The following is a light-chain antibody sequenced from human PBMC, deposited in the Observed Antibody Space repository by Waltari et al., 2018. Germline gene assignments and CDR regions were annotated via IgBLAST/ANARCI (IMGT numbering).Light chain of an antibody. CDR2: KAS. Sequence: DIQMTQSPSTLSASVGDRVTITCRASQSISSWLAWYQQKPGKAPKFLIYKASNLESGVPSRFSGSGSGTEFTLTISSLQPDDFETYYCQHYNSFPWTFGQGTKVEIK. CDR1: QSISSW. V-gene: IGKV1-5*03. J-gene: IGKJ1*01. CDR3: QHYNSFPWT.